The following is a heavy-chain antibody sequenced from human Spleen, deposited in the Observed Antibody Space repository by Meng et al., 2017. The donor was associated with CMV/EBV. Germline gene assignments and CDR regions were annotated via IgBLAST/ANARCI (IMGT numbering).Heavy chain of an antibody. D-gene: IGHD1-26*01. CDR1: ISSNSYY. CDR3: ARQSLKWGARGGQPYYFDY. V-gene: IGHV4-39*01. Sequence: ISSNSYYWGWIRQPPGKRLEWIGSISYSGSAYNNPSLKSRVTIFVDTSKNQFSLKLRSVTAADTAVYYCARQSLKWGARGGQPYYFDYWGQGTLVTVSS. J-gene: IGHJ4*02. CDR2: ISYSGSA.